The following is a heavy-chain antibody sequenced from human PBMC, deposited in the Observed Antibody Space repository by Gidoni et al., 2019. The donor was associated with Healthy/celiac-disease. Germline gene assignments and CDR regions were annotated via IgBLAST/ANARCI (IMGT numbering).Heavy chain of an antibody. CDR3: AKDLYAYCSGGSCYSPGY. CDR1: GFPFSSYG. J-gene: IGHJ4*02. V-gene: IGHV3-30*18. CDR2: ISDDGSNK. D-gene: IGHD2-15*01. Sequence: QVQLVESGGGVVQPGRSLRLSCAASGFPFSSYGMHWVRQAPGKGLEWVAVISDDGSNKYYADSVKGRFTISRDNSKNTLYLQMNSLRAEDTAVYYCAKDLYAYCSGGSCYSPGYWGQGTLVTVSS.